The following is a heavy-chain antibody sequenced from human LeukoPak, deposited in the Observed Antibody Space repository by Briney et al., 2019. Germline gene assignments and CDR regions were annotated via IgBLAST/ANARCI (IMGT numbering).Heavy chain of an antibody. CDR2: IYSSGST. V-gene: IGHV4-4*07. D-gene: IGHD1-26*01. J-gene: IGHJ4*02. CDR1: GASISSYY. CDR3: AKVGINYFDQ. Sequence: SETLSLTCTVSGASISSYYWNWIQQPAGKGLEWIGRIYSSGSTDYNPSLKSRVTMSVDTSKNQFSLKLRSVTAADTAVYYCAKVGINYFDQCGQGVLVTVSS.